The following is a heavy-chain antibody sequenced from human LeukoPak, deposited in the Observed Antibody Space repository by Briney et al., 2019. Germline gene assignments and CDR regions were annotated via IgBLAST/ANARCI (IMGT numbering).Heavy chain of an antibody. J-gene: IGHJ4*02. Sequence: GGSLRLSCAASGFPFSAYWMHWVRQVPGKGLVWVSRINNDGTATFFADSVKGRFTISREHAKNTLYLQMDSLRAEDTAMYYCAREILEPGKTHEYWGQGTLVTVSS. CDR1: GFPFSAYW. V-gene: IGHV3-74*01. CDR3: AREILEPGKTHEY. CDR2: INNDGTAT. D-gene: IGHD1-1*01.